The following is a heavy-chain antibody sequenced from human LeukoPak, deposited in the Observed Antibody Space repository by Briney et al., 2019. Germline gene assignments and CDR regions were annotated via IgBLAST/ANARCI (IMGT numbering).Heavy chain of an antibody. J-gene: IGHJ4*02. CDR1: GFTFSSYN. CDR2: ISGSGGST. CDR3: ARGKYGGYFIDY. V-gene: IGHV3-23*01. Sequence: PGGSLRLSCAASGFTFSSYNMNWVRQAPGKGLEWVSAISGSGGSTYYADSVKGRFTISRDNAKNTVYLQMNSLRAEDTAVYYCARGKYGGYFIDYWGQGTLVTVPS. D-gene: IGHD5-12*01.